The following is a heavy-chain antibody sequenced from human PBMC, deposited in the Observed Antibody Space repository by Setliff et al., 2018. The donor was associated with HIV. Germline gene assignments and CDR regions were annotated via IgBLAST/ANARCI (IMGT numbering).Heavy chain of an antibody. CDR1: GFTFSSYW. D-gene: IGHD1-7*01. CDR3: AKAHPGAYNWNYYNPPRWFDP. J-gene: IGHJ5*02. CDR2: MWLDDNNK. Sequence: PGGSLRLSCAASGFTFSSYWMSWVRQAPGKGLEWVAFMWLDDNNKYYADSVKGRFTISRDNSKNSLYLQMNSLRAEDTAVYYCAKAHPGAYNWNYYNPPRWFDPWGQGTLVTVSS. V-gene: IGHV3-30*02.